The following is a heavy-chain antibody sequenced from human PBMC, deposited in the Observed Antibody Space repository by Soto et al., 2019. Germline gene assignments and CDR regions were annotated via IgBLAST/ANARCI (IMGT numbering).Heavy chain of an antibody. V-gene: IGHV4-59*13. CDR2: IYYSGST. Sequence: SETLSLTCTVSGGSISSYYWSWIRQPPGKGLEWIGYIYYSGSTNHNPSLKSRVTISVDTSKNQFSLKLSSVTAADTAVYYCARGRSETTVTFDYWGQGTLVTVSS. CDR3: ARGRSETTVTFDY. CDR1: GGSISSYY. J-gene: IGHJ4*02. D-gene: IGHD4-17*01.